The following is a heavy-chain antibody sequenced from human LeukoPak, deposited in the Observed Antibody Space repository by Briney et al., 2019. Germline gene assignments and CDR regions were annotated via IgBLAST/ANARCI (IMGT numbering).Heavy chain of an antibody. J-gene: IGHJ4*02. Sequence: GASVKVSCKASGYTFTSYYMHWVRQAPGQGLEWMGIINPSGGSTSYAQKFQGRVTMTRNTSISTAYMELSSLRSEDTAVYYCASVDFWSGYYNYWGQGTLVTVSS. CDR2: INPSGGST. CDR1: GYTFTSYY. V-gene: IGHV1-46*01. CDR3: ASVDFWSGYYNY. D-gene: IGHD3-3*01.